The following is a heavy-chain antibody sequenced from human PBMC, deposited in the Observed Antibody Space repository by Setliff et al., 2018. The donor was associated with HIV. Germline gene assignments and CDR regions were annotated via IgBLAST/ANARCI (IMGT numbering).Heavy chain of an antibody. V-gene: IGHV1-69*13. CDR1: GDTFRSHA. CDR3: ARNGPHGSGWYNYFDF. J-gene: IGHJ4*02. Sequence: SVKVSCKASGDTFRSHAISWVRQAPGQGLEWMGGIIPIIATTNYAQKFQDRVTITADEFTNTAYMEVSSLRSEDTAVYYCARNGPHGSGWYNYFDFWGQGTLVTVS. CDR2: IIPIIATT. D-gene: IGHD6-19*01.